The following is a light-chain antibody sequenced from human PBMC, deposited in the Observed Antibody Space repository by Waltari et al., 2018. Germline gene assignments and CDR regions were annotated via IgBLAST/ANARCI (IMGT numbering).Light chain of an antibody. CDR1: NPTIGSNH. V-gene: IGLV1-47*01. CDR2: KNN. J-gene: IGLJ2*01. CDR3: SSWDDSLSGVV. Sequence: SVLPPPPSASVTPGQRITLSCPGSNPTIGSNHLNWYQQLPGTAPKLLIYKNNRRPSGVPDRISGSKSGTSASLAISGLRSEDEADYYCSSWDDSLSGVVLGGGTKLTVL.